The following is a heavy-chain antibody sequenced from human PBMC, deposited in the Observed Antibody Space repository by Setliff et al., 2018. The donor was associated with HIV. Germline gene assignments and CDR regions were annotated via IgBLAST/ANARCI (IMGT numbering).Heavy chain of an antibody. D-gene: IGHD1-1*01. Sequence: SGPTLVNPTRTLTLTCTFSGLSLSTSGVGVGWIRQSPGKALEWLAFIYWNNNKHYSTSLKSRLTVTKDTSKNRVVFTMTNMDPVDTATYYCAYSGRQLRGPYVDVWGQGTPVTVSS. V-gene: IGHV2-5*01. J-gene: IGHJ4*02. CDR2: IYWNNNK. CDR1: GLSLSTSGVG. CDR3: AYSGRQLRGPYVDV.